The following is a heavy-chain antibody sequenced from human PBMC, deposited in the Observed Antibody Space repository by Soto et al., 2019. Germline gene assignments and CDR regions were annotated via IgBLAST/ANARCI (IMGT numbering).Heavy chain of an antibody. CDR2: IIYSGAI. V-gene: IGHV4-39*01. J-gene: IGHJ4*02. Sequence: QLQLQLSGPGLVKPSETLSLTCNVSGASISSYNYWGWFRQPPGKGLEWIGSIIYSGAIMYNPSLQSRVTLFVDTSKNQFSLKLSSVTAADTAVYYCVRHAQWIIRAYWGQGSLVTVSS. CDR1: GASISSYNY. D-gene: IGHD5-12*01. CDR3: VRHAQWIIRAY.